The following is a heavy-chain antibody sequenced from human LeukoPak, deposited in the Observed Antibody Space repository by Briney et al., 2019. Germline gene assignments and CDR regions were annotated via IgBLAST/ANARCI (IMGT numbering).Heavy chain of an antibody. V-gene: IGHV1-18*01. CDR3: ARDLGIVATIEGAYFDY. Sequence: ASVKVSCKASGYTFTSYGISWVRQAPGQGLEWMGWISAYNGNTNYAQKLQGRVTMTTDTSTSTAYMELRGLRSDDTAVYYCARDLGIVATIEGAYFDYWGQGTLVTVSS. J-gene: IGHJ4*02. D-gene: IGHD5-12*01. CDR2: ISAYNGNT. CDR1: GYTFTSYG.